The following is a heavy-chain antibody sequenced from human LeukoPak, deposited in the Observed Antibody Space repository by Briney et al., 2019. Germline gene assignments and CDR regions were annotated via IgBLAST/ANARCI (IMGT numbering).Heavy chain of an antibody. D-gene: IGHD4-17*01. V-gene: IGHV4-4*07. CDR1: GNSFGDYY. CDR2: IYAGCGT. Sequence: PSETLSLTCAVSGNSFGDYYWCWIRQPAGEGQGWIGRIYAGCGTTYNPSLKSRVTMSVDTSKSQFSLKLMSVTAADTAVYYCTSDTGTTGEVKFDPWGQGTLVTVSS. J-gene: IGHJ5*02. CDR3: TSDTGTTGEVKFDP.